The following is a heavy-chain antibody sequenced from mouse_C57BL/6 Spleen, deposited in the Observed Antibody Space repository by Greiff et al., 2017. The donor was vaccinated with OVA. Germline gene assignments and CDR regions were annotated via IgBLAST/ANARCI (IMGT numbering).Heavy chain of an antibody. V-gene: IGHV5-15*01. CDR1: GFTFSDYG. CDR3: ARAEGGSSYYFDY. CDR2: ISNLAYSI. Sequence: EVMLVESGGGLVQPGGSLKLSCAASGFTFSDYGMAWVRQAPRKGPEWVAFISNLAYSIYYADTVTGRFTISRENAKNTLYLEMSSLRSEDTAMYYCARAEGGSSYYFDYWGQGTTLTVSS. D-gene: IGHD1-3*01. J-gene: IGHJ2*01.